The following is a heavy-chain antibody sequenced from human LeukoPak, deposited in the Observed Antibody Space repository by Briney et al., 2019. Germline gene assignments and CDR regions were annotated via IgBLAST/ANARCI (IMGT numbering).Heavy chain of an antibody. J-gene: IGHJ4*02. CDR2: IRYDGSNK. CDR1: GFTFSGHG. CDR3: AKDYYETSGYYYVFDN. Sequence: GGSLRLSCAASGFTFSGHGMNWVRQAPGKGRAWVAFIRYDGSNKYYAGSVKGRFTISRDNSKNTLYLQMNSLRPEDTAVYNCAKDYYETSGYYYVFDNWGQGTLVTVSS. V-gene: IGHV3-30*02. D-gene: IGHD3-22*01.